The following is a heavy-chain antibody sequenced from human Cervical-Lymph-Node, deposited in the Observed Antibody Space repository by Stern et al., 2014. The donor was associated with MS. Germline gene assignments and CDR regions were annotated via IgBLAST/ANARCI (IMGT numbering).Heavy chain of an antibody. CDR1: GGTFSRNA. Sequence: QVQLVQSGAEVKKPGSSVKVSCMASGGTFSRNAISWVRQAPGQGLEWVGGILPVLLTTKYSQKVQGSVLIHADRSTSTVYMELTSLRSEDTAIYYCARTVSAWNGDLMGAAPSGYYYGMDVWGQGTTVTVSS. J-gene: IGHJ6*02. V-gene: IGHV1-69*06. CDR2: ILPVLLTT. D-gene: IGHD1-1*01. CDR3: ARTVSAWNGDLMGAAPSGYYYGMDV.